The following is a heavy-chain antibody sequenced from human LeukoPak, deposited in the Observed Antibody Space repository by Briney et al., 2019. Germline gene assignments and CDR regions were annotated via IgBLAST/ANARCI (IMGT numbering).Heavy chain of an antibody. CDR3: TTHRGYSSSPTFDY. J-gene: IGHJ4*02. CDR1: GFTFSSYW. V-gene: IGHV3-15*04. D-gene: IGHD6-13*01. Sequence: PGGSLRLSCAASGFTFSSYWMSWVRQAPGKGLEWVGRIERKTDGATTDYAAPVKGRFTISRDDSKNTLYLQMNSLKTEDTAVYYCTTHRGYSSSPTFDYWGQGTLVTVPS. CDR2: IERKTDGATT.